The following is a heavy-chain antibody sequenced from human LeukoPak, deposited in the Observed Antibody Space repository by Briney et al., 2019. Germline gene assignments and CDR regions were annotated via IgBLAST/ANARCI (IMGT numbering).Heavy chain of an antibody. J-gene: IGHJ4*02. D-gene: IGHD3-10*01. Sequence: GGSLRLSCAASGFTFSSYWIHWVRQAPGKGLVWVSRINTDGSYTSYADFVKGRFTISRDNAKNTLYLQMNSLRAEDTAVYYCAKIAPGPDYGSGSYYNEADYWGQGTLVTVSS. CDR1: GFTFSSYW. CDR2: INTDGSYT. CDR3: AKIAPGPDYGSGSYYNEADY. V-gene: IGHV3-74*01.